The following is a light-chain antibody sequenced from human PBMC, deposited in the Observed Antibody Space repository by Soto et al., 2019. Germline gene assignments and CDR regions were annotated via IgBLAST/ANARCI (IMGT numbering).Light chain of an antibody. V-gene: IGLV1-47*01. CDR3: STWDDSLSGPV. CDR1: SSNIGSNY. Sequence: QSVLTQPPSPSGTPGQRVTISCAGSSSNIGSNYVYWYQQLPGTAPKLLIYRNNQRPSGVPDRFSGSKSGTSASLAFSGLRPEDEADYYCSTWDDSLSGPVFGEGTKLTVL. CDR2: RNN. J-gene: IGLJ2*01.